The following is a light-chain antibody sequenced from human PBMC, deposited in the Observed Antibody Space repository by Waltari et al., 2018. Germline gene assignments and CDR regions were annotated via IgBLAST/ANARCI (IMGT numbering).Light chain of an antibody. V-gene: IGLV3-1*01. CDR2: QDS. CDR3: QAWDSSLWV. J-gene: IGLJ3*02. Sequence: SYELTQPPSVSVSPGQTASIPCSGDTLGAKYACWYQQKPGQSPVLVIYQDSKRPSGIPERFSGSNSGNTATLTISGTQAMDEADYYCQAWDSSLWVFGGGTKLTVL. CDR1: TLGAKY.